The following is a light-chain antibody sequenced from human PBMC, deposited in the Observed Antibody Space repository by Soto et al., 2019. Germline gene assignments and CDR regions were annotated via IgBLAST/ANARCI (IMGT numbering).Light chain of an antibody. J-gene: IGKJ5*01. CDR3: QQRSNWPLIN. Sequence: IVLTHSPATLSLSPWERATLSCRASQSVKTFLLWYQHRPGQAPRVLIYDASHRATGIPARFRGSGSGTDFTLTISSLEPEDFAVYYCQQRSNWPLINFGQGTRLEIK. CDR1: QSVKTF. V-gene: IGKV3-11*01. CDR2: DAS.